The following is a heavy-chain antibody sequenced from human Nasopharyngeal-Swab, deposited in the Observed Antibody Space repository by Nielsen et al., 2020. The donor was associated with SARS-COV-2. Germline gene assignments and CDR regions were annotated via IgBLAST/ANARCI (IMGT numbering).Heavy chain of an antibody. D-gene: IGHD1-1*01. J-gene: IGHJ4*02. CDR2: IDPSDSYS. Sequence: GESLKISCKATGSSFATYWITWVRQMSGKGLEWMGRIDPSDSYSMYSPSFQGHVTISADKSTSTAFLEWSSLKASDTAMYYCVGHSSTGTYAFANWGQGTLVTVSS. V-gene: IGHV5-10-1*01. CDR3: VGHSSTGTYAFAN. CDR1: GSSFATYW.